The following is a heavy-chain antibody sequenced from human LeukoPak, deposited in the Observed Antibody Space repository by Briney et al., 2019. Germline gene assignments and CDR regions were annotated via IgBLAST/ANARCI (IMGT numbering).Heavy chain of an antibody. D-gene: IGHD2-21*01. J-gene: IGHJ4*02. Sequence: GGSLRLSCAASGFTFRTCWMSWVRQAPGKGLEWVASINQGGGDTYYVESVKGRFTISRDNAMNSFFLQMNNLRVEDTAVYYCARLLGDRAIYDYWGQGTLVTVSS. CDR1: GFTFRTCW. CDR3: ARLLGDRAIYDY. CDR2: INQGGGDT. V-gene: IGHV3-7*01.